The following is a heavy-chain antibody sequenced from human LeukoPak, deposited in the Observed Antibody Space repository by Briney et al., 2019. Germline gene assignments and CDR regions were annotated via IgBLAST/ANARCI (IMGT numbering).Heavy chain of an antibody. CDR1: GYTFTSYD. V-gene: IGHV1-2*02. Sequence: GASVKVSCKASGYTFTSYDINWVRQAPGQGLEWMGWINPNSGGTNYAQKFQGRVTMTRDTSISTAYMELSRLRSDDTAVYYCARVCYYDSSGYYYCYWGQGTLVTVSS. CDR3: ARVCYYDSSGYYYCY. CDR2: INPNSGGT. D-gene: IGHD3-22*01. J-gene: IGHJ4*02.